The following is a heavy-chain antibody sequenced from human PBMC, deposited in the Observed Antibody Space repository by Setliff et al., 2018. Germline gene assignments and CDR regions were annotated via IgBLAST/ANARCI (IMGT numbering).Heavy chain of an antibody. J-gene: IGHJ2*01. CDR2: IRYSATT. Sequence: GSLRLSCADSGFTFSRYWMHWIRQPAGKGLEWIGTIRYSATTYCNPSLKSRVTISVDTSKNQFSLKLNSVTAADTAVYYCARVGRRVDPDTVRRRYSDLWGRGTLVTVSS. D-gene: IGHD3-3*01. CDR3: ARVGRRVDPDTVRRRYSDL. V-gene: IGHV4-34*01. CDR1: GFTFSRYW.